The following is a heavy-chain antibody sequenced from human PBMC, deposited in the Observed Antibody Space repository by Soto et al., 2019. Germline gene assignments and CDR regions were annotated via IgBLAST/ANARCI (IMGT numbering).Heavy chain of an antibody. J-gene: IGHJ4*02. D-gene: IGHD1-26*01. CDR3: ALALGPTTGLDY. Sequence: QVQLQESGPGLVKPSQTLSLTCSVSGASTVSHYHWTWTRQPPGKGLEWMGYIFNSGTTFYNPSLTSRLSISMDTSGNHFSLELRSVTAADTAVYYWALALGPTTGLDYWGQGTLVTVSS. V-gene: IGHV4-31*02. CDR1: GASTVSHYH. CDR2: IFNSGTT.